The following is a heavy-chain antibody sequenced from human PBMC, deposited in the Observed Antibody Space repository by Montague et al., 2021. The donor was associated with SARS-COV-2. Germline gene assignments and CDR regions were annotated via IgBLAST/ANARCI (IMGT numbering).Heavy chain of an antibody. D-gene: IGHD5-18*01. CDR2: IYHSGNT. J-gene: IGHJ2*01. CDR1: GGSISGYY. V-gene: IGHV4-59*01. Sequence: SKTLSLTCTVSGGSISGYYWSWIRQPPGKGLEWIGYIYHSGNTKYNPSLKSRVSTSADTSKNQFSLRLSSVTAADTAVYYCAREYRIELWQTNWYFGLWGRGTLVTVSS. CDR3: AREYRIELWQTNWYFGL.